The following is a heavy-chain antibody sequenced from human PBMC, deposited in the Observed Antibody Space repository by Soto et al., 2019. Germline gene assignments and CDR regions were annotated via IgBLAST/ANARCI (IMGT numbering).Heavy chain of an antibody. CDR1: GFTFSDHY. Sequence: QVQLLASGGGLVKPGGSLRLSCTASGFTFSDHYMSWFRQAPGKGLERVSYISSSGDYRNYADSGKDRFTISRDNTKHSLYLQMNSLRAEDTAVYYCARGDVDTVAQADYWGQGTLVTVSS. D-gene: IGHD5-12*01. CDR2: ISSSGDYR. J-gene: IGHJ4*02. V-gene: IGHV3-11*03. CDR3: ARGDVDTVAQADY.